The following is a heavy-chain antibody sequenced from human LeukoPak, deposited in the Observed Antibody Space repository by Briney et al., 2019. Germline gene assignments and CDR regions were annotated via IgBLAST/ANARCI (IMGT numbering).Heavy chain of an antibody. J-gene: IGHJ3*02. Sequence: GRSPRLSCAAAGFIFDNYAMHWVRQAPGKGLEWVSRISWNTGNKDYADSVKGRFTTSRDNDKNSLFLQMNSLRPEDTALYYCVKGTTFDAFDMWGQGTMVIVFS. D-gene: IGHD3-16*01. CDR3: VKGTTFDAFDM. CDR1: GFIFDNYA. V-gene: IGHV3-9*01. CDR2: ISWNTGNK.